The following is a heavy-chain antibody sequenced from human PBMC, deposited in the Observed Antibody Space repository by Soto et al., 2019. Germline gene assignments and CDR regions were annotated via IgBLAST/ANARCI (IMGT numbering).Heavy chain of an antibody. Sequence: GGSLSLSCAASGFTVSSNYMSWVRQAPGKGLEWVSVIYSGGSTYYADSVKGRFTISRHNSKNTLYLQMNSLRAEDTAVYYCAGRGSTIFGVVIIPVYYMDVWGKGTTVTVSS. V-gene: IGHV3-53*04. CDR3: AGRGSTIFGVVIIPVYYMDV. J-gene: IGHJ6*03. CDR2: IYSGGST. CDR1: GFTVSSNY. D-gene: IGHD3-3*01.